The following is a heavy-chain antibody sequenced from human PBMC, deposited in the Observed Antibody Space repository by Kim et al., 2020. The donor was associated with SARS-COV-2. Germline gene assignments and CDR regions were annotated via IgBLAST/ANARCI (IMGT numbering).Heavy chain of an antibody. CDR1: GGTFSSYA. Sequence: SVKVSCKASGGTFSSYAISWVRQAPGQGLEWMGRIIPILGIANYAQKFQGRVTITADKSTSTAYMELSSLRSEDTAVYYCAIPLGRGYHNYYYYGMDVWGQGTTVTVSS. CDR3: AIPLGRGYHNYYYYGMDV. CDR2: IIPILGIA. V-gene: IGHV1-69*04. J-gene: IGHJ6*02. D-gene: IGHD3-3*01.